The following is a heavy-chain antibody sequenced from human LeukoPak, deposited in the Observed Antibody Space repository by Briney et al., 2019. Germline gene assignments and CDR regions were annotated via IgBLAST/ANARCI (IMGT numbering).Heavy chain of an antibody. D-gene: IGHD3-22*01. V-gene: IGHV3-69-1*01. CDR3: ARGGGDTYFYDSSGYSPFDY. Sequence: GGSLRLSCAASGFTFSTCAMGWVRQAPGKELEWVSYISSSSTIYYADSVKGRFTISRDNAKNSLYLQMNSLRAEDTAVYYCARGGGDTYFYDSSGYSPFDYWGQGTLVTVSS. J-gene: IGHJ4*02. CDR2: ISSSSTI. CDR1: GFTFSTCA.